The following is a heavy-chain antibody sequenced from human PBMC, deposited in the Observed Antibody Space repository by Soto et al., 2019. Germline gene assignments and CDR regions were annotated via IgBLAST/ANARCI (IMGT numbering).Heavy chain of an antibody. V-gene: IGHV1-18*04. D-gene: IGHD3-10*01. CDR2: ISAYNGNT. CDR3: ARDGLVRPNSMDV. Sequence: RXSVKVSCKASGYSFTSYGIIWVRQAPGQGLEWMGWISAYNGNTNYAQKLQGRVTMTTDTSTSTAYMELRSLRSDDTAVYYCARDGLVRPNSMDVWGQGTTVTVSS. J-gene: IGHJ6*02. CDR1: GYSFTSYG.